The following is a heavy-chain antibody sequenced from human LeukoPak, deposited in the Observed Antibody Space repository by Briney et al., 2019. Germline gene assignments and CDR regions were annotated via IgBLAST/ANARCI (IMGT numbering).Heavy chain of an antibody. CDR2: IIPILGIA. V-gene: IGHV1-69*04. Sequence: SVKVSCKASGGTFSSYAISWVRQAPGQGLEWMGRIIPILGIANYAQKFQGRVTITADKSTSTAYMELSSLRSEDTAVYYCARERISMVRGVSLLRRNWFDPWGQGTLVTVSS. CDR1: GGTFSSYA. D-gene: IGHD3-10*01. CDR3: ARERISMVRGVSLLRRNWFDP. J-gene: IGHJ5*02.